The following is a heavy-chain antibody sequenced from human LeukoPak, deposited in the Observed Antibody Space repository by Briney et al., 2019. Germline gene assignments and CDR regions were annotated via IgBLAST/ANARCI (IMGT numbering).Heavy chain of an antibody. J-gene: IGHJ5*02. V-gene: IGHV3-23*01. D-gene: IGHD2-2*01. CDR3: AKDYLVVPAAIMTSGWFDP. CDR1: GFTFSSYA. Sequence: GGSLRLSCAASGFTFSSYAMSWVRQAPGKGLEWVSAISGSGGSTYYADSVKGRFTISRDNSKNTLYLQMNSLRAKDTAVYYCAKDYLVVPAAIMTSGWFDPWGQGTLVTVSS. CDR2: ISGSGGST.